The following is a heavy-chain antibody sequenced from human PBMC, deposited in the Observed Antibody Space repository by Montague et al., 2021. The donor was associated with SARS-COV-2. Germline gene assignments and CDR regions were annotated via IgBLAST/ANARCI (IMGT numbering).Heavy chain of an antibody. CDR2: INSDGTMI. V-gene: IGHV3-74*01. Sequence: SLRLSCAASGFTVSRYWMHWVRQAPVKGLVWLSHINSDGTMINYSDSVKGRFTISRDIAKNTLYLQMNSLRVEDTAVYYYARGDSSGLGYWGQGTLVTVSS. CDR3: ARGDSSGLGY. J-gene: IGHJ4*02. CDR1: GFTVSRYW. D-gene: IGHD6-6*01.